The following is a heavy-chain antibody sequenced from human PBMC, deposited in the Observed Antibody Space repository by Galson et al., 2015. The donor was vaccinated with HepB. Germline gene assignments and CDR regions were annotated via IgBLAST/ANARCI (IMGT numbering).Heavy chain of an antibody. V-gene: IGHV3-23*01. Sequence: SLRLSCAASGFTFSSYAMSWVRQAPGKGLEWVSAISGSGGSTYYADSVKGRFTISRDNSKNTLYLQMNSLRAKDTAVYYCAKDRGFGELLKTPNWFDPWGQGTLVTVSS. D-gene: IGHD3-10*01. CDR1: GFTFSSYA. J-gene: IGHJ5*02. CDR2: ISGSGGST. CDR3: AKDRGFGELLKTPNWFDP.